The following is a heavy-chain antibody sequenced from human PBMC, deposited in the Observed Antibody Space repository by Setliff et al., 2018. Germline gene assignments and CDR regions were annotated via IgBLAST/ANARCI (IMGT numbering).Heavy chain of an antibody. V-gene: IGHV4-38-2*01. Sequence: KTSETLSLTCAVSGYSISSGYNWGWIRQPPGKGLEWIASIYYRGSTSYNSSLKSRVSISVDTSKNQFSLNSNSVTAADTAVYYCATLTGDRGVDYWGQGRLVTVSS. J-gene: IGHJ4*02. CDR3: ATLTGDRGVDY. CDR2: IYYRGST. CDR1: GYSISSGYN. D-gene: IGHD7-27*01.